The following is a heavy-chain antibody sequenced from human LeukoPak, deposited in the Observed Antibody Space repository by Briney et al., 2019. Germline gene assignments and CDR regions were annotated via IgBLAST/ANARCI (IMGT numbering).Heavy chain of an antibody. V-gene: IGHV3-23*01. CDR3: AKSLRPYCSGGSCVYFDY. CDR1: GFTFSSYS. D-gene: IGHD2-15*01. J-gene: IGHJ4*02. CDR2: ISDSGTYT. Sequence: GGSLRLSCAASGFTFSSYSMNWVRQAPGKGLEWVSSISDSGTYTYYADSVKGRFTISRDNSKNTLSLQMNSLRAEDTAVYYCAKSLRPYCSGGSCVYFDYWGQGTLVTVSS.